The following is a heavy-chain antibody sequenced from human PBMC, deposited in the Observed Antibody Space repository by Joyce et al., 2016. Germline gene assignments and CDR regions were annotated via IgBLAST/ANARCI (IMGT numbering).Heavy chain of an antibody. J-gene: IGHJ5*02. CDR3: ARDQQHSRDEGVVWFDP. CDR2: IDYSGTT. CDR1: GGSINSGFYY. V-gene: IGHV4-39*07. Sequence: QLQLQESGPGLVKPSETLSLTCTVSGGSINSGFYYWGWIRQPPGKGLEWIGTIDYSGTTFSNPSLKSRVTISVDTSKNQLSLKLRSVTAADTAIYYCARDQQHSRDEGVVWFDPWGQGVLVTVSS. D-gene: IGHD5-24*01.